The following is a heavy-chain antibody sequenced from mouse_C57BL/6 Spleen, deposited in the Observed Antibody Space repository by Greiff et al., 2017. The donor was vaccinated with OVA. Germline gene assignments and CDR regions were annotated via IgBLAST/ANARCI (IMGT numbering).Heavy chain of an antibody. Sequence: EVHLVESGGGLVKPGGSLKLSCAASGFTFSSYAMSWVRQTPEKRLEWVATISAGGSYTYYPDNVKGRFTISRDNAKNNLYLQMSHLKSEDTAMYYCAREHSNYFDDWGQGTTLTVSS. D-gene: IGHD2-5*01. CDR2: ISAGGSYT. CDR3: AREHSNYFDD. CDR1: GFTFSSYA. J-gene: IGHJ2*01. V-gene: IGHV5-4*01.